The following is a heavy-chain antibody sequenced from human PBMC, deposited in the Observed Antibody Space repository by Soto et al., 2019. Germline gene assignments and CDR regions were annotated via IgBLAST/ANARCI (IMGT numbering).Heavy chain of an antibody. J-gene: IGHJ6*03. CDR1: GFTFSSYG. D-gene: IGHD2-21*02. CDR3: ARAHSRGFTFKYGGAPPDSYRGGDA. V-gene: IGHV3-30*02. CDR2: IRFDGNNK. Sequence: PGGSLRLSCAASGFTFSSYGMHWVRQAPGKGLEWVALIRFDGNNKYYADSVKGRFTISRDNSKNTLYLQMNSLRAEDTAVYYWARAHSRGFTFKYGGAPPDSYRGGDAGGKGTRVTVPS.